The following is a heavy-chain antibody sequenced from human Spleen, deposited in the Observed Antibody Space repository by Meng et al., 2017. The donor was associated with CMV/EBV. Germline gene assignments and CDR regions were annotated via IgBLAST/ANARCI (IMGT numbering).Heavy chain of an antibody. CDR2: ISGSGGST. CDR3: AKGSYNWNYVPDY. V-gene: IGHV3-23*01. CDR1: GFTFSSYA. D-gene: IGHD1-7*01. J-gene: IGHJ4*02. Sequence: GGSLRLSCAASGFTFSSYAMSWVRQAPGKGLEWVSGISGSGGSTYYADSVKGRFTISRDNSKNTLYLQMNSLRAEDTAVYYCAKGSYNWNYVPDYWGQGTLVTVSS.